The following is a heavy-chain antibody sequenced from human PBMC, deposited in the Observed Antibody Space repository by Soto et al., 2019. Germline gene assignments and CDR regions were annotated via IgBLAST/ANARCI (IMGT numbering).Heavy chain of an antibody. CDR2: IHYSGST. CDR3: ARDGHCRGGRCYSGAFDI. V-gene: IGHV4-30-4*01. J-gene: IGHJ3*02. D-gene: IGHD2-15*01. CDR1: GGSISSGDYS. Sequence: PSETLSLTCTVSGGSISSGDYSWSWIRQPPGKGLEWIGYIHYSGSTSYNPSLKSRLTLSVDTSKNQFSLKLNSVTAADTAVYYCARDGHCRGGRCYSGAFDIWGQGRMGTVS.